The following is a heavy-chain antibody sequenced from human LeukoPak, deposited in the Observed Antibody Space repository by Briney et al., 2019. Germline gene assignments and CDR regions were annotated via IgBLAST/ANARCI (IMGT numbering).Heavy chain of an antibody. CDR3: ARGKVRGVTSFDY. D-gene: IGHD3-10*01. Sequence: GGSLRLSCAASGFTFSSYEMNWVRQAPGKGLEWVSYISSSGSTIYYADSVKGRFTISRDNAKNSLYLQMNSLRAEDTAVYYCARGKVRGVTSFDYWGQGTLVTVSS. V-gene: IGHV3-48*03. CDR1: GFTFSSYE. J-gene: IGHJ4*02. CDR2: ISSSGSTI.